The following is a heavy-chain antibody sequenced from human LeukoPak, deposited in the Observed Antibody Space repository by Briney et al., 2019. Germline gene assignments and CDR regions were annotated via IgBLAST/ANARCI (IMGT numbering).Heavy chain of an antibody. V-gene: IGHV3-21*01. Sequence: WIRQPPGKGLEWVSSISGSSSTIYYADSAKGRFTISRDNAKNSLYLQMHSLRGEDTAVYYCAKTRSTGSAADYWGQGTLVTVSS. D-gene: IGHD1-26*01. CDR2: ISGSSSTI. CDR3: AKTRSTGSAADY. J-gene: IGHJ4*02.